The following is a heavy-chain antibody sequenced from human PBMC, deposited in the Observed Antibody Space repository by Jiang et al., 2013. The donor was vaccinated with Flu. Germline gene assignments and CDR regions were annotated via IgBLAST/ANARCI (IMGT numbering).Heavy chain of an antibody. CDR2: ISYDGSNK. D-gene: IGHD3-3*01. CDR3: ANQFTIFGVVQGSYFDY. V-gene: IGHV3-30*18. CDR1: RFTFSTYG. J-gene: IGHJ4*02. Sequence: QLLESGGGVVQPGRSLRLSCAASRFTFSTYGMHWVRQAPGKGLEWVAVISYDGSNKYYAGSVKGRFTISRDNSKNTLYLQMNSLRAEDTAVYYCANQFTIFGVVQGSYFDYWGQGTLVTVSS.